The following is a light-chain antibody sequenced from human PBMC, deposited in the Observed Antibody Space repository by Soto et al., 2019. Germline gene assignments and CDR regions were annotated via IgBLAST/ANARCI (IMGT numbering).Light chain of an antibody. CDR3: QQYGSSTET. J-gene: IGKJ1*01. CDR2: GAS. V-gene: IGKV3-20*01. Sequence: EIVLTQSPGTLSLSPGERATLSCTASQSVSSSYLAWYQQKPGQAPRLLIYGASSRATGIPDRFSGSGSGTDFTLTISRLEPEDFAVYYCQQYGSSTETFGQGTKVDI. CDR1: QSVSSSY.